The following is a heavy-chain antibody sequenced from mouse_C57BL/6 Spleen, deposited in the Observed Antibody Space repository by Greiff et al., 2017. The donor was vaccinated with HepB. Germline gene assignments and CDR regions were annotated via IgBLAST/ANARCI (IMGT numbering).Heavy chain of an antibody. CDR3: AIHYDGGAY. V-gene: IGHV3-6*01. CDR2: ISYDGSN. Sequence: EVQLQQSGPGLVKPSQSLSLTCSVTGYSITSGYYWNWIRQFPGNKLEWMGYISYDGSNNYNPSLKNRISITRDTSKNQFFLKLNSVTTEDTATYYCAIHYDGGAYWGQGTLVTVSA. D-gene: IGHD1-2*01. CDR1: GYSITSGYY. J-gene: IGHJ3*01.